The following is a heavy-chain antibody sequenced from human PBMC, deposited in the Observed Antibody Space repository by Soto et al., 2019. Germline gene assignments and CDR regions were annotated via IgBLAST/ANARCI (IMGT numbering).Heavy chain of an antibody. J-gene: IGHJ6*02. D-gene: IGHD2-15*01. CDR3: ARIMCTGGSCKPYNYYGMDV. CDR2: IWYDGSNK. V-gene: IGHV3-33*01. CDR1: GFTFNTYG. Sequence: QVQLVESGGGVVQPGKSLRLSCAASGFTFNTYGRNWVRQAPGKGLEWVAVIWYDGSNKYYADSVKGRFTVSRDNSKNTLYLQMNSLRAEDTAVFYCARIMCTGGSCKPYNYYGMDVWGQGTTVTVSS.